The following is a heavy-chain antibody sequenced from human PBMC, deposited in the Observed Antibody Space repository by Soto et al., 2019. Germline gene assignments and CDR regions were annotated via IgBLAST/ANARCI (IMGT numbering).Heavy chain of an antibody. D-gene: IGHD6-13*01. CDR3: ATRGSWSNNFDY. J-gene: IGHJ4*02. CDR2: MNPNSGNT. V-gene: IGHV1-8*01. Sequence: ASVKVSCKASGYTFTSYDINWVRQATGQGLEWMGWMNPNSGNTGYAQKFQGRVTITADKSTSTAYMELSSLRSEDTAVYYCATRGSWSNNFDYWGQGTLVTVSS. CDR1: GYTFTSYD.